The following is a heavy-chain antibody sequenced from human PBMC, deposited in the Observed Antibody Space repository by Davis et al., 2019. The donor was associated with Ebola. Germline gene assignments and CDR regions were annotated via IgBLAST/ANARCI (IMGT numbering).Heavy chain of an antibody. J-gene: IGHJ4*02. CDR1: GFSFSGSS. CDR2: ISSSSSTI. CDR3: AKGDPRYYFDY. Sequence: GESLKISCAASGFSFSGSSMNWVRQAPGKGLEWVSHISSSSSTIYYADSVKGRFTISRDNAKNSLYLQMNSLRAEDTAVYYCAKGDPRYYFDYWGQGTLVTVSS. V-gene: IGHV3-48*01.